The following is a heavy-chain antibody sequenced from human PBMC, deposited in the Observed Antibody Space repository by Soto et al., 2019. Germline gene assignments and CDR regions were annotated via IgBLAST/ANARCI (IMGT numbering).Heavy chain of an antibody. V-gene: IGHV3-30*03. D-gene: IGHD2-21*02. CDR1: GFIFSRYG. Sequence: QVQLVESGGCVVQSGRSLRLSCGGSGFIFSRYGMHWVRKAPGKGLEWVTGISYDGGERFYADSVKGRFTISRDNSKNRLDLQMSSLRPEDTAVYYCARDLPLYCRGDCNFDFWGQGTLVTVSS. J-gene: IGHJ4*02. CDR3: ARDLPLYCRGDCNFDF. CDR2: ISYDGGER.